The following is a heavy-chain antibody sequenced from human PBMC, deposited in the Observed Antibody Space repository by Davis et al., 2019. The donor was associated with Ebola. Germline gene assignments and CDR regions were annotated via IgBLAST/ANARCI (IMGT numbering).Heavy chain of an antibody. CDR3: ARDKTVDTASLSGYYFDS. J-gene: IGHJ4*02. V-gene: IGHV1-46*01. D-gene: IGHD5-18*01. CDR2: INPSGGRT. CDR1: GYTFTNYY. Sequence: ASVKVSCKASGYTFTNYYLHWVRQSPGQGLEWMGIINPSGGRTRYAQKFQGRVTMTRDTSTSTLYLELSSLRSEDTAVYYCARDKTVDTASLSGYYFDSWGQGTLVTVSS.